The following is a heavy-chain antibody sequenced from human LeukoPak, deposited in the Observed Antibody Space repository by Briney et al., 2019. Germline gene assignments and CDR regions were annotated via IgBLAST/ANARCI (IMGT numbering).Heavy chain of an antibody. D-gene: IGHD3-3*01. CDR2: IIPILGIA. V-gene: IGHV1-69*04. CDR3: ARGGSDFWSGYNWFDP. Sequence: GASVKVSCKASGGTFSSYAISWVRQAPGQGLEWMGRIIPILGIANYAQMFQGRVTITADKSTSTAYMELSSLRSEDTAVYYCARGGSDFWSGYNWFDPWGQGTLVTVSS. CDR1: GGTFSSYA. J-gene: IGHJ5*02.